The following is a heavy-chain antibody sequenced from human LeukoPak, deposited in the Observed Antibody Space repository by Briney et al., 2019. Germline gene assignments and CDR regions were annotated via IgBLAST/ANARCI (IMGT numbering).Heavy chain of an antibody. D-gene: IGHD6-19*01. Sequence: PGGSLRLSCAASGFTFSSYAMHWVRQAPGKGLEWVAVISYDGSNKYYADSVKGRFTISRDNAKNSLYLQMNSLRAEDTAVYYCARANFVAVEPKGDAFDIWGQGTMVTVSS. CDR2: ISYDGSNK. J-gene: IGHJ3*02. V-gene: IGHV3-30-3*01. CDR3: ARANFVAVEPKGDAFDI. CDR1: GFTFSSYA.